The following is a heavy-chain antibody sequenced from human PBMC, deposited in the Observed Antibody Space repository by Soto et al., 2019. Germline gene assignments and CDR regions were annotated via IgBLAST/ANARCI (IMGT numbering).Heavy chain of an antibody. CDR2: IIPIFGPA. CDR1: GGTLSRAA. Sequence: SVKVSCKASGGTLSRAAISWVRQAPGQGLEWMGGIIPIFGPAIYAQKFRGRVSIIADESTRTAYMEMSSLRSDDTAVYYCGTGSSWTKVESWGQGTLVTVSS. D-gene: IGHD6-13*01. CDR3: GTGSSWTKVES. V-gene: IGHV1-69*13. J-gene: IGHJ4*02.